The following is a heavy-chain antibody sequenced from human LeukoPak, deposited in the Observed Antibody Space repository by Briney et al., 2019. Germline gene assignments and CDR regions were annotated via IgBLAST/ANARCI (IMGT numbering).Heavy chain of an antibody. J-gene: IGHJ4*02. CDR3: ANDLRGTGQLAPDSLDY. Sequence: WVRQAPGKGLEWVAVISYDGSNKYYADSLKGRFTISRDNSKNTLYLQMNSLRAEDTAVYYCANDLRGTGQLAPDSLDYWGQGTLVTVSS. V-gene: IGHV3-30*18. CDR2: ISYDGSNK. D-gene: IGHD6-13*01.